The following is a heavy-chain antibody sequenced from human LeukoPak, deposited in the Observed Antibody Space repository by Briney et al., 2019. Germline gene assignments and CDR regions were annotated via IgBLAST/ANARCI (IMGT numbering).Heavy chain of an antibody. Sequence: PSETLSLTCTVSGGSISSYYWSWIRQPPGKGLEWIGYIYYSGSTNYNPSLKSRVTLSVDTSKNQFSLKLSSVTAADTAVYYCARDPYYDSSTYWYFDLWGRGTLVTVSS. CDR1: GGSISSYY. CDR2: IYYSGST. V-gene: IGHV4-59*01. D-gene: IGHD3-22*01. CDR3: ARDPYYDSSTYWYFDL. J-gene: IGHJ2*01.